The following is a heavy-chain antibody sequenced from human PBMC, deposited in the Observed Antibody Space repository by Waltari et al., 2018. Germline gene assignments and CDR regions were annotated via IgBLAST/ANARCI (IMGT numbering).Heavy chain of an antibody. Sequence: QVQLVQSGAEVKKPGSSVKVSCKASGGTFSSYAISWVRQAPGQGLEWMGGIIPMFGTANYAEKCQGRVTITADESTSTAYMERSSLRSEDTAVYYCARESYYYGSGLNHVQHWGQGTLVTVSS. J-gene: IGHJ1*01. D-gene: IGHD3-10*01. CDR2: IIPMFGTA. V-gene: IGHV1-69*01. CDR1: GGTFSSYA. CDR3: ARESYYYGSGLNHVQH.